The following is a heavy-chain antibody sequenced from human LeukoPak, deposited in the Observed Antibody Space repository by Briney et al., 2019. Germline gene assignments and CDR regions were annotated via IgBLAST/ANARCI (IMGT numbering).Heavy chain of an antibody. CDR2: IDTTSAYI. D-gene: IGHD3-22*01. CDR1: GFSFSSYN. CDR3: AKGRYYYDSSGSVDYFDY. V-gene: IGHV3-21*04. J-gene: IGHJ4*02. Sequence: GGSLRLSCAASGFSFSSYNMNWVRQAPGKGLEWVSSIDTTSAYIHYADSVKGRFTISRDNSKNTLYLQMNSLRAEDTAVYYCAKGRYYYDSSGSVDYFDYWGQGTLVTVSS.